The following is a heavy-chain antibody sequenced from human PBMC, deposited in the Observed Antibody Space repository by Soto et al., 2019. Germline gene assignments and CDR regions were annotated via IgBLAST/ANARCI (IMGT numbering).Heavy chain of an antibody. CDR3: ARGGIVRDSSGYYGWFDT. CDR2: ISAYNGNT. Sequence: GSSVKVSCKASGYTFTSYGISWVRQAPGQGLEWMGWISAYNGNTNYAQKLQGRVTMTTDTSTSTAYMELRSLRSDDTAVYYCARGGIVRDSSGYYGWFDTWGQGTLVIVYS. CDR1: GYTFTSYG. D-gene: IGHD3-22*01. V-gene: IGHV1-18*04. J-gene: IGHJ5*02.